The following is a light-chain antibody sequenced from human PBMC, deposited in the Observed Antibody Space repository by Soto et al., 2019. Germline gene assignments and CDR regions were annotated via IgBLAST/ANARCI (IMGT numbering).Light chain of an antibody. V-gene: IGLV2-8*01. CDR1: SSDVGAYIY. CDR2: EVS. J-gene: IGLJ2*01. Sequence: QSALTQPPSASGSPGQSVTISCTGTSSDVGAYIYVSWYQQHPGKAPKLMIYEVSKRPSGVPDRFSGSKSGNTASLTVSGLQAEDEADYYCTSYAGTNTVLFGGGTKLTVL. CDR3: TSYAGTNTVL.